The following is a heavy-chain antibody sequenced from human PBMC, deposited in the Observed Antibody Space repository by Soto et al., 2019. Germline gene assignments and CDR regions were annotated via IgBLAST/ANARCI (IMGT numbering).Heavy chain of an antibody. CDR3: ARKVRDYNFDY. CDR1: GDTFTGYY. V-gene: IGHV1-2*02. J-gene: IGHJ4*02. Sequence: ASVKVSCKASGDTFTGYYMHWIRQAPGQGVEWMGWINPDTGGTNYAQKFQGRVTMTRDTSISTAYMEQSSLTSDDTAVFYCARKVRDYNFDYWGQGTLVTVSS. D-gene: IGHD3-16*01. CDR2: INPDTGGT.